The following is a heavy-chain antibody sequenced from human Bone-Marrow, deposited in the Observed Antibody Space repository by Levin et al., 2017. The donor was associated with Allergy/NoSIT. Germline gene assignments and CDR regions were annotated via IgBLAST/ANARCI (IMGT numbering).Heavy chain of an antibody. CDR1: GFTFSSYG. J-gene: IGHJ4*02. V-gene: IGHV3-33*01. D-gene: IGHD6-13*01. CDR2: IWYDGSNK. CDR3: ARSGGGDSSSWYDEGVWY. Sequence: QSGGSLRLSCAASGFTFSSYGMHWVRQAPGKGLEWVAVIWYDGSNKYYADSVKGRFTISRDNSKNTLYLQMNSLRAEDTAVYYCARSGGGDSSSWYDEGVWYWGQGTLVTVSS.